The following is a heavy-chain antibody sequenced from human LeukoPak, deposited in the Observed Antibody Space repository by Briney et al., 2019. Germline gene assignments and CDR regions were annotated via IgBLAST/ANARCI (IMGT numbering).Heavy chain of an antibody. CDR2: ISPTSTYT. D-gene: IGHD3-10*01. CDR3: ARDLGGVGGSGSYADY. Sequence: GGSPRLSCAASGFAFSDYYMSWIRQAPGKGLEWVSYISPTSTYTNYADSVKGRSTISRDNAKNSVSLQMDSLRAEDTAVYYCARDLGGVGGSGSYADYWGQGTLVTVSS. CDR1: GFAFSDYY. V-gene: IGHV3-11*06. J-gene: IGHJ4*02.